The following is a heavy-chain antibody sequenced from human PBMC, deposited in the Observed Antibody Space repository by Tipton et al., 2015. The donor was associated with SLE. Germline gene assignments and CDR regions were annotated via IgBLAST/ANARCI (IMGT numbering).Heavy chain of an antibody. CDR2: INHSGST. J-gene: IGHJ5*02. CDR3: ASLPTVWSWFDP. CDR1: GGSFSGYY. D-gene: IGHD3-3*01. V-gene: IGHV4-34*01. Sequence: TLSLTCAVYGGSFSGYYWSWIRQPPGKGLEWIGEINHSGSTNYNPSLKSRITISVDTSKNQFSLKLSSVTAADTAVYYCASLPTVWSWFDPWGQGTLVTVPS.